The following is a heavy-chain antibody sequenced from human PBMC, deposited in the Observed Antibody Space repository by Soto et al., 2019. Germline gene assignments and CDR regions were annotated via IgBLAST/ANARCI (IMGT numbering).Heavy chain of an antibody. J-gene: IGHJ6*02. D-gene: IGHD6-13*01. CDR2: ISAYNGNT. V-gene: IGHV1-18*01. CDR3: ARAGYSSSWYIESSYYYGMDV. Sequence: ASVKVSCKASGYTFTSYGISWVRQAPGQGLEWMGWISAYNGNTNYAQKRQGRVTMTTDTSTSTAYMELRSLRSDDTAVYYCARAGYSSSWYIESSYYYGMDVWGQGTTVTVSS. CDR1: GYTFTSYG.